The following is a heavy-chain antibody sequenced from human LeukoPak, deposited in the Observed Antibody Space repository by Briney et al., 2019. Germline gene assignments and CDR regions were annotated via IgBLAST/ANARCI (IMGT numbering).Heavy chain of an antibody. V-gene: IGHV4-59*08. CDR2: IYYTGTT. Sequence: SETLSLTCTVSGGSISSYYWSWIRQPPGKGLEYIGYIYYTGTTYYNPSLKSRVTISVDTSKNQFSLKLTSVTAADTAVYYCARRFQDQTYYYFGMDVWGQGTTVTVSS. J-gene: IGHJ6*02. CDR1: GGSISSYY. CDR3: ARRFQDQTYYYFGMDV. D-gene: IGHD2-21*01.